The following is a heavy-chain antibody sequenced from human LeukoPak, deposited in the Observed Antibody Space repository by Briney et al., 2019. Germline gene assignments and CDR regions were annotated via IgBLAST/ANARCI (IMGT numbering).Heavy chain of an antibody. CDR2: IIPVLNIT. CDR3: AREAYYYGSGSSIIDY. D-gene: IGHD3-10*01. V-gene: IGHV1-69*04. J-gene: IGHJ4*02. Sequence: ASVKVSCKASGGTFSTSAITWVRQAPGQGLEWMGRIIPVLNITTYAQRFQGRVTITADTSTSTVYMELRSLRSDDTAVYYCAREAYYYGSGSSIIDYWGQGTLVTVSS. CDR1: GGTFSTSA.